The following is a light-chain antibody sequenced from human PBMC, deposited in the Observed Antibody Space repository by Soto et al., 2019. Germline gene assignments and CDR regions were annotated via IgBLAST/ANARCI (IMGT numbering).Light chain of an antibody. CDR2: EGT. CDR1: SSDVGTYNL. Sequence: QSALTQPASVSGSPGQSITISCTGTSSDVGTYNLVSWYQHHPGKAPKLILYEGTKRPSGVSNRFSGSTSGNTASLTISGLQADDQTDYYCCSYAGYNTYVFGTGPRSPS. J-gene: IGLJ1*01. V-gene: IGLV2-23*01. CDR3: CSYAGYNTYV.